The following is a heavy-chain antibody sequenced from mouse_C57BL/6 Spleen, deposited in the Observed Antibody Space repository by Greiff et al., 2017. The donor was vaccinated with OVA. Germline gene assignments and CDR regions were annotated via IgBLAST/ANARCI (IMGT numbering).Heavy chain of an antibody. CDR3: ARSCPFAY. Sequence: QVQLKQPGAELVKPGASVKLSCKASGYTFTSYWMQWVKQRPGQGLEWIGEIDPSDSYTNYNQKFKGKATLTVDTSSSTAYMQLSSLTSEDSAVYYCARSCPFAYWGQGTLVTVSA. CDR2: IDPSDSYT. J-gene: IGHJ3*01. V-gene: IGHV1-50*01. CDR1: GYTFTSYW.